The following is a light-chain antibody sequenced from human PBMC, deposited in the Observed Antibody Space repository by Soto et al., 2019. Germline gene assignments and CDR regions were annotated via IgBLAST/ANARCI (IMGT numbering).Light chain of an antibody. CDR3: MQSTQLPPT. J-gene: IGKJ5*01. Sequence: DVVMTQTHLSLSVAPGQPSSISCRSIQSLLHITGETFLFWYLQKPGQSPQLLIYEVSTRVSGVPDRFSGSGSGTDFTLEISRVETDDVGIYYCMQSTQLPPTFAQGTLLKI. V-gene: IGKV2D-29*02. CDR2: EVS. CDR1: QSLLHITGETF.